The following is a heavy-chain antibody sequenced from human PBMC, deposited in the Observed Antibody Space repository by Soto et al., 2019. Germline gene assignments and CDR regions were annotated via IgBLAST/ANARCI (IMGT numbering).Heavy chain of an antibody. Sequence: ASVKVSCKASGYTFTTYAMHWVRQAPGQRLEWLGWINAANGNTKYSQKFQGRVTITRDTSASTAYMELSSLRSEDTAVYTCARSLMNPAMVTFYYFDYWGQGTLVTVSS. J-gene: IGHJ4*02. CDR3: ARSLMNPAMVTFYYFDY. CDR1: GYTFTTYA. V-gene: IGHV1-3*01. D-gene: IGHD5-18*01. CDR2: INAANGNT.